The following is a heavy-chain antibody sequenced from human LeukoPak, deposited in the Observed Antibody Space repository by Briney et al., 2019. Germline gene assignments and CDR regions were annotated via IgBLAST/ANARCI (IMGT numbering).Heavy chain of an antibody. Sequence: PSETLSLTCAVYGGSFSGYYRSWIRQPPGKGLEWIGEINHSGSTNYNPSLKSRVTISVDTSKNQFSLKLSSVTAADTAVYYCARVRYQLLTEYYYYYYMDVWGKGTTVTVSS. CDR1: GGSFSGYY. V-gene: IGHV4-34*01. CDR2: INHSGST. D-gene: IGHD2-2*01. CDR3: ARVRYQLLTEYYYYYYMDV. J-gene: IGHJ6*03.